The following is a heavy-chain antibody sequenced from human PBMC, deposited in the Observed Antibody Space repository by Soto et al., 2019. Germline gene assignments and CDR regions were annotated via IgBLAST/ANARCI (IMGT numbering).Heavy chain of an antibody. Sequence: QVQLQESGPGLLQPSGSLSLTCAVSGGSINNSHWWSWVRQTPGKGLEWIGETYHSGTTNYNPSLKTRVTISIDKSKHQSSVKMNAVTAADTAVYYCAREVNSSPARGPDWFDSWGQGTLVTGSS. V-gene: IGHV4-4*02. J-gene: IGHJ5*01. CDR1: GGSINNSHW. D-gene: IGHD6-13*01. CDR2: TYHSGTT. CDR3: AREVNSSPARGPDWFDS.